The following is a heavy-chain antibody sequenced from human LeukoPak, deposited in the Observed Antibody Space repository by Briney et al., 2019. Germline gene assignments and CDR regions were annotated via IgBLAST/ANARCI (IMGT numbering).Heavy chain of an antibody. D-gene: IGHD3-10*01. CDR1: GFTFSSYW. Sequence: GGSLRLSCAASGFTFSSYWMHWVRPAPGKGLVWVSRINSDGSTTSYADSVKGRFTISRDNAKNTLYLQMNSLRAEDTAVYYCARGTMVRGVTHFDYWGQGTLVTVSS. CDR3: ARGTMVRGVTHFDY. V-gene: IGHV3-74*01. CDR2: INSDGSTT. J-gene: IGHJ4*02.